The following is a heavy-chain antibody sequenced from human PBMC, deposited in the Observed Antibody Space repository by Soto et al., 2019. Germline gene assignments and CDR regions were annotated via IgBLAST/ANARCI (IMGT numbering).Heavy chain of an antibody. V-gene: IGHV4-61*01. CDR3: GRAGLSSQYFYESSGVPEFLY. CDR1: GGDIGIGSYF. Sequence: SEPLSLTCTVSGGDIGIGSYFRSWIRQPPGKGLEWIGYIYYSGSTNYDPSLKSRVTISVDTSKNQFSLKLSSVPAADTALDYYGRAGLSSQYFYESSGVPEFLYWGQATLVAV. CDR2: IYYSGST. J-gene: IGHJ4*02. D-gene: IGHD3-22*01.